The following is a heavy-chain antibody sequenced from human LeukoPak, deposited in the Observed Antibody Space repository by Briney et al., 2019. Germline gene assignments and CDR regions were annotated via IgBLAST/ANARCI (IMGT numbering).Heavy chain of an antibody. CDR2: IYYSGST. CDR1: GGSVSSGSYY. Sequence: SETLSLTCTVSGGSVSSGSYYWSWIRQPPGKGLEWTGYIYYSGSTNYNPSLKSRVTISVDTSKNQFSLKLSSVTAADTAVYFCARAVVYYDSSGYYYYYGMDVWGQGTTVTVSS. V-gene: IGHV4-61*01. CDR3: ARAVVYYDSSGYYYYYGMDV. D-gene: IGHD3-22*01. J-gene: IGHJ6*02.